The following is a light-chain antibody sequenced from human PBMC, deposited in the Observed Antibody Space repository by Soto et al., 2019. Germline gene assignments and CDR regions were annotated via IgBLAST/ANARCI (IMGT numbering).Light chain of an antibody. CDR3: CSYSGTYV. CDR1: SSDVGSYNL. Sequence: QSALTQPASVSGSPGQSITISCTGTSSDVGSYNLVSWYQHHPGKAPKLMIFEVSKRPSGVSNRFSGSKSGNTASLTISGLQAEDEAEYYCCSYSGTYVFGTVTKVTVL. V-gene: IGLV2-23*02. CDR2: EVS. J-gene: IGLJ1*01.